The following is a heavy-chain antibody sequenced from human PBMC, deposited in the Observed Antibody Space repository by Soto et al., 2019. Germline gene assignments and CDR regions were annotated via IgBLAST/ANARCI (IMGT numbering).Heavy chain of an antibody. J-gene: IGHJ5*02. D-gene: IGHD1-1*01. CDR2: MHPSGST. CDR1: DGSLSDDY. V-gene: IGHV4-34*02. CDR3: SRGNDAYKGGRT. Sequence: QVQLQQWGAGLLKPSETLSLTCAVYDGSLSDDYYTWTRQSPGKGLEWIGEMHPSGSTYYNPFLQTRVTLSQDTSKKQFSLNLITVTAADTGEYYCSRGNDAYKGGRTWGQGTLVTVSS.